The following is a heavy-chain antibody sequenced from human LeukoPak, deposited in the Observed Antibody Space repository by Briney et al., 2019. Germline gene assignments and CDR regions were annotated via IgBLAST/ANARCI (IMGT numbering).Heavy chain of an antibody. V-gene: IGHV3-23*01. CDR3: AKNQMGYSYGPNWFDP. CDR2: ISGSGGST. Sequence: GGSLRLSCAASGFTFSSYAMSWVRQAPGKGLEWVSAISGSGGSTYYADSVKGRFTISRGNSKNTLYLQMNSLRAEAPAVYYCAKNQMGYSYGPNWFDPWGEGTLVSVSS. CDR1: GFTFSSYA. J-gene: IGHJ5*02. D-gene: IGHD5-18*01.